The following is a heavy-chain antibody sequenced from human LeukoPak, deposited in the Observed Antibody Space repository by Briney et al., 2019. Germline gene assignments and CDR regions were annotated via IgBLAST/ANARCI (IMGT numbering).Heavy chain of an antibody. D-gene: IGHD4-17*01. CDR1: GFTFSSYS. J-gene: IGHJ6*03. CDR2: ISGSNGYI. Sequence: TGGSLRLSCAASGFTFSSYSMNWVRQAPGKGLEWVSSISGSNGYIYYADSVKGRFTISRDNAKNSLYLQMNSLRAEDTAVYYCARVGTVGRGYYFYYMDVWGKGTTVTVSS. CDR3: ARVGTVGRGYYFYYMDV. V-gene: IGHV3-21*01.